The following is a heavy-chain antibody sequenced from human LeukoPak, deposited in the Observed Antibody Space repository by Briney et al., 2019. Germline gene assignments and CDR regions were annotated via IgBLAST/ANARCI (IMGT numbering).Heavy chain of an antibody. D-gene: IGHD6-6*01. Sequence: PSETLSDTCAVSGYSITSGYYWGWIRQPPGRGRGWIGSNYHSGGTYYNPSLKRRVTISVDTSKSTCSTKLSSVTAADTAVYYCARLPFEYSSSLTPAADLDFDLWGRGTLVTVSS. CDR2: NYHSGGT. J-gene: IGHJ2*01. CDR3: ARLPFEYSSSLTPAADLDFDL. V-gene: IGHV4-38-2*01. CDR1: GYSITSGYY.